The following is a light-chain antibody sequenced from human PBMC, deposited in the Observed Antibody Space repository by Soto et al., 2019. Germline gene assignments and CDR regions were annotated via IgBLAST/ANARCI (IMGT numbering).Light chain of an antibody. J-gene: IGLJ1*01. Sequence: QSVLTQPASVSGSPGQSITISCTGTSXDVGTYTLVSWYQQHPCKAPKLVIYEVNKRPAGVSKRFSGSKSGDTASLTISGLQAEDEADYYCSSYAGAITFYVFGTGTKVTVL. CDR2: EVN. CDR1: SXDVGTYTL. V-gene: IGLV2-23*02. CDR3: SSYAGAITFYV.